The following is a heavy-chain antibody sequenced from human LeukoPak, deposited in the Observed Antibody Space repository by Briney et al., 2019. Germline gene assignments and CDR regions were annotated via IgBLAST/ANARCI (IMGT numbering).Heavy chain of an antibody. CDR3: AKGNDILTGYYHY. V-gene: IGHV3-23*01. Sequence: PGGSLRLSCAASGFTFSNYAMSWVRQAPGKGLGWVSVVSGSGGSTYYADSVKGRFAISRDNSKNTLYLQMNSLRAEDTAVYYCAKGNDILTGYYHYWGQGTLVTVSS. CDR2: VSGSGGST. D-gene: IGHD3-9*01. J-gene: IGHJ4*02. CDR1: GFTFSNYA.